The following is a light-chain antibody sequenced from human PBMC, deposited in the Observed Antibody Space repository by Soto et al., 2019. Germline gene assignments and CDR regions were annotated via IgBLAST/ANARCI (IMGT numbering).Light chain of an antibody. Sequence: QSVLTQPPSASGTPGQRVTISCSGSGSNIGSYTVNWYQQLPGTAPKLLIYTNDQRPSGVPGRFSGSKSGTSASLAISGLQSEDEAHYHCAAWDDSLSGPVFGGGTKLTVL. CDR1: GSNIGSYT. CDR3: AAWDDSLSGPV. J-gene: IGLJ3*02. CDR2: TND. V-gene: IGLV1-44*01.